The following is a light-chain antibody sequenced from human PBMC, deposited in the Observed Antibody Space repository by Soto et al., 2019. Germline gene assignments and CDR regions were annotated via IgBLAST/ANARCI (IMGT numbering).Light chain of an antibody. CDR1: QSVSSS. J-gene: IGKJ5*01. CDR3: QQRNSRPSIT. Sequence: ENVSADSPATVFLSPGERATLSCRDSQSVSSSLAWYQQKPGQAPRLLIYDTSNRATGIPARFSGSGSGTDFTLTISSLEPEDFAVYHCQQRNSRPSITFGQGTRLEIK. V-gene: IGKV3-11*01. CDR2: DTS.